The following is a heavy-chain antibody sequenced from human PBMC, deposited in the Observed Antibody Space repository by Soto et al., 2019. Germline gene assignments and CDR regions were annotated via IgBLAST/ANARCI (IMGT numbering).Heavy chain of an antibody. CDR2: ISSSSSYI. V-gene: IGHV3-21*01. Sequence: PGGSLRLSCAASGFTFSSYSMNWVRQAPGKGLEWVSSISSSSSYIYYADSVKGRFTISRDNAKNSLYLQMNSLRAEDTAVYYCARDFWYDSSGYYYGAPYYFDYWGQVTLVTVSS. CDR1: GFTFSSYS. J-gene: IGHJ4*02. D-gene: IGHD3-22*01. CDR3: ARDFWYDSSGYYYGAPYYFDY.